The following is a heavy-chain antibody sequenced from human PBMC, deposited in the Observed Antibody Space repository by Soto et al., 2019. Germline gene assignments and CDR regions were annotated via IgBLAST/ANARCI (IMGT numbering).Heavy chain of an antibody. J-gene: IGHJ4*02. V-gene: IGHV3-49*03. CDR3: NRDLEFSSTKFYGLFDLMDQYYFDY. D-gene: IGHD2-2*01. CDR2: IRSKAYGGTT. Sequence: SLRLSCTASGFTFGDYAMSWFRQAPGKGLEWVGFIRSKAYGGTTEYAASVKGRFTISRDDSKSIAYLQMNSLKTEDTAVYYFNRDLEFSSTKFYGLFDLMDQYYFDYWGQGTLVTVSS. CDR1: GFTFGDYA.